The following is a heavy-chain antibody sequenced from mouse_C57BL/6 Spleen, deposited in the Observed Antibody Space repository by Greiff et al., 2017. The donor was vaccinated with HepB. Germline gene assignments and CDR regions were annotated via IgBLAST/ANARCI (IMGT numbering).Heavy chain of an antibody. CDR3: ARDKTVVGYFYV. Sequence: EVMLVESGGGLVKPGGSLKLSCAASGFTFSSYAMSWVRQTPEKRLEWVATISDGGSYTYYPDNVKGRFTISRDNAKNNLYLQMSHLKSEDTAMYYCARDKTVVGYFYVWGTGTTVTVSS. CDR1: GFTFSSYA. V-gene: IGHV5-4*01. J-gene: IGHJ1*03. CDR2: ISDGGSYT. D-gene: IGHD1-1*01.